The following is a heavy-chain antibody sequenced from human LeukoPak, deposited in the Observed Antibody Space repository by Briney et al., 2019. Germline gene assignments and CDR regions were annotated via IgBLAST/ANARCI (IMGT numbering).Heavy chain of an antibody. V-gene: IGHV4-39*01. J-gene: IGHJ4*02. D-gene: IGHD4-23*01. CDR2: IYYSGST. CDR1: GGSISSSNYY. CDR3: ARQGLTTVVTQFDY. Sequence: SETLSLTCTVSGGSISSSNYYWGWIRQPPGKGLEWIGSIYYSGSTYYNPSLKSRVTISVDTSKNQFSLKLSSVTAADTAVYYCARQGLTTVVTQFDYWGQGTLVTVSS.